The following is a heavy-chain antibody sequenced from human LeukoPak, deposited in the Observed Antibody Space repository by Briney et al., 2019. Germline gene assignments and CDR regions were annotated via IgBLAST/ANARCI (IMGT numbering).Heavy chain of an antibody. Sequence: SETLSLTCAVSGGSISSSNWWSWVLQPPGKGLEWIGEIYHSGSTNYNPSLKSRVTISVDKSKNQFSLKLSSVTAADTAVYYCARVEAVGYDILTGYPGPWYFDLWGRGTLVTVSS. V-gene: IGHV4-4*02. J-gene: IGHJ2*01. CDR3: ARVEAVGYDILTGYPGPWYFDL. CDR1: GGSISSSNW. CDR2: IYHSGST. D-gene: IGHD3-9*01.